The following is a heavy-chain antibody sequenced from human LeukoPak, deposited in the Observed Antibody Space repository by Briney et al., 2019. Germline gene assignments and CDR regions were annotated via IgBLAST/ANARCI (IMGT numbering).Heavy chain of an antibody. CDR3: AREISTGDYYYYGMDV. J-gene: IGHJ6*02. CDR2: VKYDGSEK. V-gene: IGHV3-7*01. D-gene: IGHD3-9*01. CDR1: GFTFSSYW. Sequence: GGSLRLSCAASGFTFSSYWMSWVRQAPGKGLEWVANVKYDGSEKYYVDSVKGRFTISRDNAKNSLYLQMNSLRAEDTAVYYCAREISTGDYYYYGMDVWGQGTTVTVSS.